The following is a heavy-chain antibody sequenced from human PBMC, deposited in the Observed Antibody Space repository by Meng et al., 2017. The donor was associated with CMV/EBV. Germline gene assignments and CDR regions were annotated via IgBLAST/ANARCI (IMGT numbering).Heavy chain of an antibody. Sequence: LSLTCAASGFAFSSYWMHWVRQAPGKGLVWVSRINSDGSSTSYADSVKGRFTISRDNAKNTLYLQMNSLRAEDTAVYYCARDLGYSNCLDYWGQGTLVTVSS. CDR3: ARDLGYSNCLDY. CDR2: INSDGSST. V-gene: IGHV3-74*01. D-gene: IGHD4-11*01. CDR1: GFAFSSYW. J-gene: IGHJ4*02.